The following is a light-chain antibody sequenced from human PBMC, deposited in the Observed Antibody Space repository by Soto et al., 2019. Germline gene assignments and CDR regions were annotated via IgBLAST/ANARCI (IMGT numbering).Light chain of an antibody. CDR2: KAS. CDR3: QQYNDNWT. CDR1: QGISSW. J-gene: IGKJ1*01. Sequence: DIQMTQSPSTLSASVGDRVTITCRASQGISSWLAWYQQKPGKAPRLLIYKASNLESGVPSRFSGSGSGTEFTLTISSLQPDDSATYYCQQYNDNWTFGQGTKV. V-gene: IGKV1-5*03.